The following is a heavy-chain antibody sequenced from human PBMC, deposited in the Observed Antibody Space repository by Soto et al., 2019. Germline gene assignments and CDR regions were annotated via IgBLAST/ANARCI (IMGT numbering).Heavy chain of an antibody. CDR1: GGTFSSDF. V-gene: IGHV1-69*06. J-gene: IGHJ6*02. Sequence: SVKGSCKASGGTFSSDFFSWVRQAPGQGLEWMGGITPIFGTVHYAQNFRGRVTITADKSTSIVHMELSSLRSEDTAVYYCAREGQGGYENYYYYGMDVWGQGTTVTVSS. D-gene: IGHD5-12*01. CDR2: ITPIFGTV. CDR3: AREGQGGYENYYYYGMDV.